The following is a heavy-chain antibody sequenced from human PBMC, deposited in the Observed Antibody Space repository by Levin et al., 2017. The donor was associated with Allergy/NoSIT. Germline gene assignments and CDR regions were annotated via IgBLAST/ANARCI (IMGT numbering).Heavy chain of an antibody. CDR3: TRDPGYGGNSLWYFDL. J-gene: IGHJ2*01. Sequence: GGSLRLSCTASGFTFGDYAMSWFRHAPGKGLEWVGFIRGKAYGGTTEYAASVKGRFTISRDDSKSIAYLQMNSLNTEDTAVYYCTRDPGYGGNSLWYFDLWGRGTLVTVSS. V-gene: IGHV3-49*03. CDR2: IRGKAYGGTT. D-gene: IGHD4-23*01. CDR1: GFTFGDYA.